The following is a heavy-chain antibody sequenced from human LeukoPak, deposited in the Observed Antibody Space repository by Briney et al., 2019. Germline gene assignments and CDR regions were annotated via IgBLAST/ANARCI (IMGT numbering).Heavy chain of an antibody. D-gene: IGHD4-17*01. V-gene: IGHV4-61*02. CDR1: GGSISSGSYY. CDR3: ARDTDYVFDY. CDR2: IYTSGST. Sequence: SETLSLTCTVSGGSISSGSYYWSWIRQPAGKGLEWIGRIYTSGSTNYNPSLKSRVTKSVDTSKNQFSLKLSSVTAADTAVYYCARDTDYVFDYWGQGTLVTVSS. J-gene: IGHJ4*02.